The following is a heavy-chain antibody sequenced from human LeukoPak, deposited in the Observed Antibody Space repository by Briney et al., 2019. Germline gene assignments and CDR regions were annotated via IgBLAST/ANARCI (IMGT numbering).Heavy chain of an antibody. CDR2: INHSGST. CDR1: GGSFSGYY. CDR3: AGTHWDSYYYYGMDV. V-gene: IGHV4-34*01. D-gene: IGHD1-7*01. J-gene: IGHJ6*02. Sequence: SETLSLTCAVYGGSFSGYYWSWIRQPPGKGLEWIGEINHSGSTNYNPSLKSRVTISVDTSKNQFSLKLSSVTAADTAVYYCAGTHWDSYYYYGMDVWGQGTTVTVSS.